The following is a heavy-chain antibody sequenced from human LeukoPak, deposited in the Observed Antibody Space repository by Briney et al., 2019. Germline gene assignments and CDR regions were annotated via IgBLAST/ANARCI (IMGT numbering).Heavy chain of an antibody. V-gene: IGHV3-9*01. CDR1: GFTFGDYA. J-gene: IGHJ5*02. CDR3: AKDKRDILTGYNWFDP. Sequence: GRSLRLSCAASGFTFGDYALHWVRQAPGKGLEWVSGISWNSGSIGYADSVKGRFTISRDNAKNSLYLQMNSLRAEDTALYYCAKDKRDILTGYNWFDPWGQGTLVTVSS. D-gene: IGHD3-9*01. CDR2: ISWNSGSI.